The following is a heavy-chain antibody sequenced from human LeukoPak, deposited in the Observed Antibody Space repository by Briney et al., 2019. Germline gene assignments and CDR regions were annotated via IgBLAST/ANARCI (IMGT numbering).Heavy chain of an antibody. Sequence: GGSLRLSCAASGFTFSSYDMHWVRQATGKGLEWVSAIGTAGDTYYPGSVKGRFTISRENAKNSLYLQMNSLRAEDTAVYYCARDRGGDWFDPWGQGTLVTVSS. J-gene: IGHJ5*02. D-gene: IGHD3-10*01. V-gene: IGHV3-13*01. CDR3: ARDRGGDWFDP. CDR1: GFTFSSYD. CDR2: IGTAGDT.